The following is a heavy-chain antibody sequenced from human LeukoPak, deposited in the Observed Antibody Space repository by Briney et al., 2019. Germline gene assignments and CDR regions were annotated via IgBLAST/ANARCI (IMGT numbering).Heavy chain of an antibody. CDR3: ARSGVWGSYRLNWFDP. Sequence: KPSETLSLTCTVSGGSISSYYWSWIRQPPGKGLEWIGEINHSGSTNYNPSLKSRVTISVDTSKNQFSLKVRAVTAADTAMYYCARSGVWGSYRLNWFDPWGQGTLVTVSS. V-gene: IGHV4-34*01. CDR1: GGSISSYY. D-gene: IGHD3-16*02. J-gene: IGHJ5*02. CDR2: INHSGST.